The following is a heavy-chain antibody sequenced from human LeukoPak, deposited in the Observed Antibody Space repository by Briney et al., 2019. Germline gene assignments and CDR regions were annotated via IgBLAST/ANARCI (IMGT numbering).Heavy chain of an antibody. CDR3: ARGTSGLRFLRY. D-gene: IGHD3-3*01. Sequence: PSETLSLTCAVYGGSFSGYYWSWIRQPPGKGLEWIGEINHSGSTNYNPSLKSRVAISVDTSKNQFSLKLSSVTAADTAVYYCARGTSGLRFLRYWGQGTLVTASS. J-gene: IGHJ4*02. CDR2: INHSGST. CDR1: GGSFSGYY. V-gene: IGHV4-34*01.